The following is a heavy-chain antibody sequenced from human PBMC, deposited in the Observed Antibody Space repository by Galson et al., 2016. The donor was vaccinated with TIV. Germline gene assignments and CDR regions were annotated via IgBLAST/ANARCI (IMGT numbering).Heavy chain of an antibody. J-gene: IGHJ3*02. CDR2: IIPLLERS. V-gene: IGHV1-69*02. D-gene: IGHD1-26*01. CDR3: AAGRWSRGALDI. CDR1: GDTFSSLS. Sequence: SVKVSCKASGDTFSSLSIIWVRQAPGQGLEWMGRIIPLLERSNYAQNFQGRVTITADKSTSTTYMELSSLRSEDTAVYYCAAGRWSRGALDIWGQGTMVTVSS.